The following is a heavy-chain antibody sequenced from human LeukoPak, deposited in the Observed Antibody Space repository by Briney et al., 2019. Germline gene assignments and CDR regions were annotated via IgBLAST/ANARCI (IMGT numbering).Heavy chain of an antibody. CDR3: ARGKGYCSGGSCYSDYYYGMDV. CDR2: IIPIFGTA. CDR1: GGTFSSYA. V-gene: IGHV1-69*01. J-gene: IGHJ6*02. Sequence: SVNVSCTASGGTFSSYAISWVRQAPGQGLEWMGGIIPIFGTANYAQKFQGRVTITADESTSTAYMELSSLRSEDTAVYYCARGKGYCSGGSCYSDYYYGMDVWGQGTTVTVSS. D-gene: IGHD2-15*01.